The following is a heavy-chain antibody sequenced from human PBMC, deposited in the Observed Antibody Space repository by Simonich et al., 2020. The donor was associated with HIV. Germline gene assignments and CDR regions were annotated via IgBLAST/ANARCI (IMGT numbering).Heavy chain of an antibody. CDR2: INHSGST. D-gene: IGHD2-2*01. CDR1: GGSFSGYY. Sequence: QVQLQQWGAGLLQPSETLSLTCAVYGGSFSGYYWSWIRQHPGKGLEWIGEINHSGSTNDNPSLKSRGTISVDTSKNQFSLKLSSVTAADTAVYYCARGFYQRLYYFDYWGQGTLVTVSS. J-gene: IGHJ4*02. CDR3: ARGFYQRLYYFDY. V-gene: IGHV4-34*01.